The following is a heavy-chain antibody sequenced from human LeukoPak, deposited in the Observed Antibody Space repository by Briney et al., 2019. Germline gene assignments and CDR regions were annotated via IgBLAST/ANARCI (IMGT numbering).Heavy chain of an antibody. CDR2: ICSSSSYI. CDR3: ARGSYDYGDYLYYFDY. J-gene: IGHJ4*02. CDR1: GFTFSSYH. D-gene: IGHD4-17*01. Sequence: GGPLTLSCAASGFTFSSYHVIWLRPPPGKGLEWVSYICSSSSYIYYPHPVKSRFTISRDNTKNSLYLHMNSLRAEDTAVYYCARGSYDYGDYLYYFDYWGQGTLVTVSS. V-gene: IGHV3-21*01.